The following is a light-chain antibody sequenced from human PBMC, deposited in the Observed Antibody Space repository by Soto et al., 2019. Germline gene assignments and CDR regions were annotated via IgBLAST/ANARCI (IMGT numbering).Light chain of an antibody. CDR3: QQYGSSPRT. J-gene: IGKJ1*01. CDR2: GAS. Sequence: EIVLTQSPGTLSLSPGERATLSCRASQTININYLAWYQQKPGQAPRLRMYGASSRASGIPDRFSGSGSGTDFTLTISRREPEDLAMYYCQQYGSSPRTFGEGTKVEIK. V-gene: IGKV3-20*01. CDR1: QTININY.